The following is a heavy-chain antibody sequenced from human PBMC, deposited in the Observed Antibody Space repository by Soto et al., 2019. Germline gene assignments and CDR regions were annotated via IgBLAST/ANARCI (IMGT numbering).Heavy chain of an antibody. D-gene: IGHD3-16*01. CDR2: ITGTSAFT. CDR3: ARDNLAFQGAFDL. CDR1: GFVFSDFQ. V-gene: IGHV3-21*01. J-gene: IGHJ4*02. Sequence: VGSLRLSCAASGFVFSDFQFNWVRQAPGGGLEWLSSITGTSAFTEYAESIEGRFTVSRDNPNKLLFLHMDNLRPEDTAVYYCARDNLAFQGAFDLWGQGTLVTVSS.